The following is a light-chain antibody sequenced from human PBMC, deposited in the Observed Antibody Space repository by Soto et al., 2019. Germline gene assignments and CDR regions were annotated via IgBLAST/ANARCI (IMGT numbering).Light chain of an antibody. CDR1: SSNIGAGYD. CDR2: ANN. V-gene: IGLV1-40*01. CDR3: QSYDTSLSAWV. J-gene: IGLJ3*02. Sequence: QSVLTQPPSVSGAPGQRLTISCTGGSSNIGAGYDVHWFQQFPGTAPKLLIYANNNRPSGVPDRFSGSKSGTSASLAITGLQADDESDYYCQSYDTSLSAWVFGGGTKVTVL.